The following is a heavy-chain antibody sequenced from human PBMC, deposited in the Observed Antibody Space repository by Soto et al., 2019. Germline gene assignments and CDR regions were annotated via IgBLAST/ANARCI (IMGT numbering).Heavy chain of an antibody. CDR2: INHTGGT. CDR1: GGSVNGYY. CDR3: ATRITVFGLLIPPFDP. D-gene: IGHD3-3*01. V-gene: IGHV4-34*01. J-gene: IGHJ5*02. Sequence: PLETLSLTCAVYGGSVNGYYWNWIRQPPGKGLEWIGEINHTGGTHYNPSLKSRVTMSVDTSKNQFSLRLSSVTAAETAIYYCATRITVFGLLIPPFDPWGQGTQVTVSS.